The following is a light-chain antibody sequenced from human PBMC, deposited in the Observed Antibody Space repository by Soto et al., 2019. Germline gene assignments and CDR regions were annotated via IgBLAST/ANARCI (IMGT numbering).Light chain of an antibody. CDR1: SSNIGSNT. CDR3: AAWDDSLNGVV. Sequence: QSLLTQPPSASGTPGQRVTISCSGSSSNIGSNTVNWYQQLPGTAPKLLIYSNNQRPSGVPDRFSGSKSGTSASLAISGLQSEDEADYYCAAWDDSLNGVVFGGWTKVTVL. J-gene: IGLJ2*01. CDR2: SNN. V-gene: IGLV1-44*01.